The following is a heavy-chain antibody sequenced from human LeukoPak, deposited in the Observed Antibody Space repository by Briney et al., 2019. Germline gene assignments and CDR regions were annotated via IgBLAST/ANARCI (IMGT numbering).Heavy chain of an antibody. CDR3: ARMLGNYCSSTSCSDY. V-gene: IGHV4-30-4*01. D-gene: IGHD2-2*01. J-gene: IGHJ4*02. Sequence: SETLSLTCTVSGGSISSGDYYGSWIRQPPGKGLEWIGYIYYSGSTYYNPSRKSRVTISVDTSKNQFSLKLSSVTAADTAVYYCARMLGNYCSSTSCSDYWGQGTLVTVSS. CDR1: GGSISSGDYY. CDR2: IYYSGST.